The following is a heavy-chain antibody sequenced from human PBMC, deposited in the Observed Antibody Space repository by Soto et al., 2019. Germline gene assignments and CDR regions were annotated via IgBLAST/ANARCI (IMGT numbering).Heavy chain of an antibody. CDR3: VRDLGPYNWFDP. J-gene: IGHJ5*02. CDR2: IYHSGST. Sequence: PSETLSLTCAVAGGSISSGGYSWSWIRQPAGKGLEWIGYIYHSGSTYYNPSLKSRVTISVDRSKNQFSLKLSSVTAADTAVYYCVRDLGPYNWFDPWGQGTLVTVSS. CDR1: GGSISSGGYS. V-gene: IGHV4-30-2*01.